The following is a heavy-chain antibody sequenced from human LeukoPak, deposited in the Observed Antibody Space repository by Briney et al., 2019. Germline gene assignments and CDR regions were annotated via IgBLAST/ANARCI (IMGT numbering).Heavy chain of an antibody. J-gene: IGHJ4*02. CDR3: AREGSGRSFDY. D-gene: IGHD4-17*01. Sequence: GRSLRLSCAASGFTFSSYTMHWVRQAPGKGLEWVAVISYDESNKYYADSVKGRFTISRDNSKNTLYLQMNSLRAEDTAVYYCAREGSGRSFDYWGQGTLVTVSS. CDR1: GFTFSSYT. V-gene: IGHV3-30-3*01. CDR2: ISYDESNK.